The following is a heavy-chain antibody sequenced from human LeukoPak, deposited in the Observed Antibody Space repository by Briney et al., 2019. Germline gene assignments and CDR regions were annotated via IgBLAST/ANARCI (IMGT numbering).Heavy chain of an antibody. CDR1: GGSFSGYY. V-gene: IGHV4-34*01. J-gene: IGHJ4*02. CDR3: ARGEGTMVRGVIITFGY. Sequence: TSETLSLTCAVYGGSFSGYYWSWIRQPPGKGLEWIGEINHSGSTNYNPSLKSRVTISVDTSKNQFSLKLSSVTAADTAVYYCARGEGTMVRGVIITFGYWGQGTLVTVSS. D-gene: IGHD3-10*01. CDR2: INHSGST.